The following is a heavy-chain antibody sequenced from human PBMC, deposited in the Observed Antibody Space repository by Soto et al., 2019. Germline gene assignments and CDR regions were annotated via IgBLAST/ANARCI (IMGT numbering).Heavy chain of an antibody. D-gene: IGHD6-13*01. CDR3: ARDRSWSDYYYGMDV. J-gene: IGHJ6*02. CDR2: IYYSGST. Sequence: SETLSLTCTVSGGSVSSGSYYWSWIRQPPGKGLEWIGYIYYSGSTNYNPSLKSRVTISVDTSKNQFSLKLSSVTAADTAVYYCARDRSWSDYYYGMDVWGQGTTVTVSS. CDR1: GGSVSSGSYY. V-gene: IGHV4-61*01.